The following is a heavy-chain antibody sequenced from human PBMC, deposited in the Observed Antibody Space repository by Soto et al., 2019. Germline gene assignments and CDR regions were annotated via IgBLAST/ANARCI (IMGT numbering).Heavy chain of an antibody. V-gene: IGHV1-8*01. CDR2: MNPNSGHT. D-gene: IGHD3-9*01. CDR3: ASDMSST. Sequence: QVQLVQSGAEAKKPGASVKVSCKASGYTFTSHDINWMRQATGQGLEWMGWMNPNSGHTNYAQKFQGRVAMTRDTSISTAYMELTSLRSEDTAIYYCASDMSSTWGQGTLVTVSS. CDR1: GYTFTSHD. J-gene: IGHJ5*02.